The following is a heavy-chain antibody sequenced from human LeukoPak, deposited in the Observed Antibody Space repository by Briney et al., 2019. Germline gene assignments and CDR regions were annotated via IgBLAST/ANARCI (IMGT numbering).Heavy chain of an antibody. D-gene: IGHD1-26*01. V-gene: IGHV4-38-2*02. CDR1: GYSISSGYY. CDR2: IYHSGST. J-gene: IGHJ6*02. CDR3: ARDRAVGAEGGYYYYGMDV. Sequence: SETLSLTCTVSGYSISSGYYWGWIRQPPGKGLEWIGSIYHSGSTYYNPSLKSRVTISVDTSKNQFSLKLSSVTAADTAVYYCARDRAVGAEGGYYYYGMDVWGQGTTVTVSS.